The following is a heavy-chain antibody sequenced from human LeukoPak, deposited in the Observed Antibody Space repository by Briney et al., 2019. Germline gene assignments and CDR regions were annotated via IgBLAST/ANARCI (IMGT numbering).Heavy chain of an antibody. CDR1: GLTFSSYA. CDR3: AKGPRGYSGYDPPDY. V-gene: IGHV3-23*01. CDR2: ISGSGGST. D-gene: IGHD5-12*01. Sequence: GGSLRLSCAASGLTFSSYAMSWVRQAPGKGLEWVSAISGSGGSTYYADSVKGRFTISRDNSKNTLYLQMNSLRAEDTAVYYCAKGPRGYSGYDPPDYWGQGTLVTVSS. J-gene: IGHJ4*02.